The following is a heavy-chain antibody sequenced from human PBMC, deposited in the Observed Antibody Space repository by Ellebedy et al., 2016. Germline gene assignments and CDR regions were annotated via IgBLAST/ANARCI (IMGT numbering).Heavy chain of an antibody. V-gene: IGHV4-31*03. CDR3: ARAGDHASAGNF. D-gene: IGHD3-10*01. J-gene: IGHJ4*02. CDR2: FYYSGYT. CDR1: GDSISSRGSY. Sequence: LRLXSTVSGDSISSRGSYWSWIRQPPGKGLEWIGYFYYSGYTYYNPSLKSRVNISLATSKNQFSLKLSSVTAADTAVYYCARAGDHASAGNFWGQGTLVTVSS.